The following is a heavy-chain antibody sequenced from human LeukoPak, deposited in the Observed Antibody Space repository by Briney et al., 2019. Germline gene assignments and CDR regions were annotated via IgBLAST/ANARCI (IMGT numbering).Heavy chain of an antibody. CDR3: ASRSAYWSGYVSY. J-gene: IGHJ4*02. V-gene: IGHV4-34*01. CDR1: GGSFSGYY. CDR2: INHSGST. D-gene: IGHD5-12*01. Sequence: SETLSLTCAVYGGSFSGYYWSWIRQPPGRGLEWIGEINHSGSTNYNPSLKSRVTISVDTSKNQFSLKLSSVTAADTAVYYCASRSAYWSGYVSYWGQGTLVTVSS.